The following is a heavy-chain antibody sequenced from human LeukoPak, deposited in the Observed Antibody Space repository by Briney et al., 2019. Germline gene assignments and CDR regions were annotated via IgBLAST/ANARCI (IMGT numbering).Heavy chain of an antibody. V-gene: IGHV3-30*18. Sequence: GRSLRLSCAASAFTFSSYGMHWVRQAPGKGLEWVAVISYDGSNKYYADSVKGRFTISRDNSKNTLYLQMNSLRAEDTAVYYCAKDLDNVPGDYWGQGTLVTVSS. CDR1: AFTFSSYG. CDR2: ISYDGSNK. D-gene: IGHD1-14*01. CDR3: AKDLDNVPGDY. J-gene: IGHJ4*02.